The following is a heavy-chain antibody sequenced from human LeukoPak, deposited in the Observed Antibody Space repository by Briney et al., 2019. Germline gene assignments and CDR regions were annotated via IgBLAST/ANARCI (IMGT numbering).Heavy chain of an antibody. CDR3: AAFIATKLDN. V-gene: IGHV3-30*03. D-gene: IGHD2-15*01. Sequence: GGSLRLSCVASGFTFNNYAMTWVRQAPGKGLEWLAVASTDEISQTYADSVKGRFIISRDTSRNTLNLQMNDLTPEDTAVYYCAAFIATKLDNWGQGVLVSVSS. CDR1: GFTFNNYA. CDR2: ASTDEISQ. J-gene: IGHJ4*02.